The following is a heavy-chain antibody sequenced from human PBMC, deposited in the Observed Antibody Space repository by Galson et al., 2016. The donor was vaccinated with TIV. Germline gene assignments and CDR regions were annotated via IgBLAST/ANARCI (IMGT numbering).Heavy chain of an antibody. CDR1: GFTFRNYG. CDR3: ATGVVSHSYYFYGMNV. V-gene: IGHV3-30*02. Sequence: SLRLSCATSGFTFRNYGMHWVRHSPGRGLEFVAFTRNDGSDRYFADSVKGRFPISRDDSKNTLYLQMNGLRRDDSAVYSCATGVVSHSYYFYGMNVWGQGTTVIVSS. J-gene: IGHJ6*02. CDR2: TRNDGSDR. D-gene: IGHD2-8*02.